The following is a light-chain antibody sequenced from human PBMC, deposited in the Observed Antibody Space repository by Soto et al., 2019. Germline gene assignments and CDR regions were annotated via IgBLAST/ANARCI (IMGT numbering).Light chain of an antibody. Sequence: EIVLTQSPGTLSLSPGERATLSCRASQSVSNNYLAWYQQKPGQAPRLLIYGASSRATAIPDRFSGSGSGTDFTLTISRLEPEDFAVYYCQHYGSSLLITFGQGTRLEIK. CDR1: QSVSNNY. J-gene: IGKJ5*01. CDR3: QHYGSSLLIT. CDR2: GAS. V-gene: IGKV3-20*01.